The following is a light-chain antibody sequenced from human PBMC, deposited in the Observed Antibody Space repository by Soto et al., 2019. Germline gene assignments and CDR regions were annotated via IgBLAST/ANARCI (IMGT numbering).Light chain of an antibody. CDR1: SSNIGNNY. Sequence: QSVLTQPPSVSAAPGQTVTISCSGSSSNIGNNYVSWYQQLPGTAPKLLIYENNKRPSGIPDRFSGSKSGTSATLGITGLQTGDEADYYCGTWDSSLSAGVIGGGTKVTVL. CDR2: ENN. CDR3: GTWDSSLSAGV. J-gene: IGLJ3*02. V-gene: IGLV1-51*02.